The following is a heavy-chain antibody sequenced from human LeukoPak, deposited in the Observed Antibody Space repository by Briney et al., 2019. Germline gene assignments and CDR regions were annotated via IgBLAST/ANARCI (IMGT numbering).Heavy chain of an antibody. CDR3: ASCYYDRAYVYFDY. V-gene: IGHV1-18*01. Sequence: ASVKVSCKASGYTFTSYGISWVRQAPGQGLEWMGWISAYNGNTNYAQKLQGRVTMTTDTSTSTAYMELRSLRSDDTAVYYCASCYYDRAYVYFDYWGQGTLVTVSS. J-gene: IGHJ4*02. CDR1: GYTFTSYG. CDR2: ISAYNGNT. D-gene: IGHD3-22*01.